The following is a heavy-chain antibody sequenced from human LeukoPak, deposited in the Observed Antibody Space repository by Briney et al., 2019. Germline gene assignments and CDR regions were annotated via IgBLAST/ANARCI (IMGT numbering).Heavy chain of an antibody. CDR3: DRCCAHEFDH. Sequence: SETLLQTCTVSGASLSSGVFYGGWIRQPPGKGLEWIGTIYYTGSTYYNPSLQSRVTLSVDTSENQFSLKLRSVTAADTAVYHCDRCCAHEFDHWGQGTLVTVSS. CDR1: GASLSSGVFY. J-gene: IGHJ4*02. D-gene: IGHD2-15*01. V-gene: IGHV4-39*01. CDR2: IYYTGST.